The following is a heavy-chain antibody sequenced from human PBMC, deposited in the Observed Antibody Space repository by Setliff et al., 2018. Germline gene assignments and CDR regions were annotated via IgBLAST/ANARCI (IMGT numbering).Heavy chain of an antibody. J-gene: IGHJ5*02. CDR3: ARAPLIVVVPPDAHRFDP. D-gene: IGHD2-2*01. CDR2: TIPIFGTT. V-gene: IGHV1-69*05. Sequence: SVKVSCKASGGTFSSYGISWVRQAPGQGLEWMGGTIPIFGTTDYAQKFQGRVTIITDESTSTAFMQLSSLRSDDTALYYCARAPLIVVVPPDAHRFDPWGQGTLVTVSS. CDR1: GGTFSSYG.